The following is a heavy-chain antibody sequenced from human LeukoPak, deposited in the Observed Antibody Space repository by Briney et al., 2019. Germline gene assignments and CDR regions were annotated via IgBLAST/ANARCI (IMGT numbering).Heavy chain of an antibody. Sequence: PGGSLRLSCAASGFTFSSYAMSWVRQAPGKGLEWVSAISGSGDSTYYADSVKGRFTISRDNSKNTLYLQMNSLRAEDTAVYYCAKDYDFWSGYMDYWGQGTLVTVSS. CDR1: GFTFSSYA. CDR3: AKDYDFWSGYMDY. J-gene: IGHJ4*02. V-gene: IGHV3-23*01. CDR2: ISGSGDST. D-gene: IGHD3-3*01.